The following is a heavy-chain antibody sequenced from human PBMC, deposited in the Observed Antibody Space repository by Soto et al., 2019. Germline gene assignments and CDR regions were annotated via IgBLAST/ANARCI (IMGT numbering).Heavy chain of an antibody. Sequence: EVQLVESGGGLVKPGGSLRLSCAASGFTFSSYSMNWVRQAPGKGLEWVSSISSSSSYIYYADSVKGRFTISRDNAKNSLYLQMNSLRAEDTAVYYCARGGCSGGSCYSAYYYYYMDVWGKGTTVTVSS. V-gene: IGHV3-21*01. CDR1: GFTFSSYS. CDR2: ISSSSSYI. J-gene: IGHJ6*03. D-gene: IGHD2-15*01. CDR3: ARGGCSGGSCYSAYYYYYMDV.